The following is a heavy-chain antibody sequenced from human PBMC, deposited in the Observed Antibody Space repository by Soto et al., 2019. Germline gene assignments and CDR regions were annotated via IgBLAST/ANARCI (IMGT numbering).Heavy chain of an antibody. Sequence: PSETLSLTCAVYGGSFSGYYWSWIRQPPGKGLERIGEINHRRSTSYNTSLKSRVTISVDTSKNQFSIKMSSVTAADTAVYYCVVKYYAFLTGFFHTAKKPHMDVWGKGTTVTVSS. D-gene: IGHD3-9*01. J-gene: IGHJ6*03. V-gene: IGHV4-34*01. CDR1: GGSFSGYY. CDR2: INHRRST. CDR3: VVKYYAFLTGFFHTAKKPHMDV.